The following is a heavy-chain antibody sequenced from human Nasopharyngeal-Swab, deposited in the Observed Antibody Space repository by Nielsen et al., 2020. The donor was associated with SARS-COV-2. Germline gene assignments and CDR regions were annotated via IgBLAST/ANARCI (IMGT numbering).Heavy chain of an antibody. CDR2: INTDGRTT. CDR1: GFSFSNSW. CDR3: VKDPNRHFDF. Sequence: GGSLRLFCATSGFSFSNSWMDWVRQAPGKGLEWVSRINTDGRTTNYADSVKGRFTISRVNAKNTLYMQMNSLSAEDTAVYYCVKDPNRHFDFWGRGTLVIVSS. J-gene: IGHJ2*01. V-gene: IGHV3-74*01.